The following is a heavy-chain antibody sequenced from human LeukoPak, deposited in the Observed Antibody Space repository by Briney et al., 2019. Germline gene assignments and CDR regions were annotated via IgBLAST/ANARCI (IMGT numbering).Heavy chain of an antibody. V-gene: IGHV3-23*01. Sequence: GGSLRLSCAASGFTFSSYAMSWVRQAPGKGLEWVSALSGSGGSTYYADSVKGRFTISRDNSKNTLYLQMNSLRAEDTALYYCAKVTLPSMVRGVVFDYWGQGTRVTVSS. CDR1: GFTFSSYA. J-gene: IGHJ4*02. D-gene: IGHD3-10*01. CDR3: AKVTLPSMVRGVVFDY. CDR2: LSGSGGST.